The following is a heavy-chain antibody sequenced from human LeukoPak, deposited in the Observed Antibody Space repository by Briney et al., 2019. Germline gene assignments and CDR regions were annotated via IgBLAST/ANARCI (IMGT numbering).Heavy chain of an antibody. J-gene: IGHJ3*02. CDR2: IYHSGST. CDR1: GGSISSSNW. CDR3: ARSSFVYDAFDI. Sequence: PSGTLSLTCAVSGGSISSSNWWSWVRQPPGKGLEWIGEIYHSGSTNYNPSLKSRVTISVDTSKNQFSLKLSSVTAADTAVYYCARSSFVYDAFDIWGQGTMVTVSS. V-gene: IGHV4-4*02. D-gene: IGHD5/OR15-5a*01.